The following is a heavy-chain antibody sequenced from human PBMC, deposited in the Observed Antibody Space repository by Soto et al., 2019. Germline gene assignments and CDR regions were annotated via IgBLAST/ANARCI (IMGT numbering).Heavy chain of an antibody. CDR2: IYSRGST. CDR1: GGSIKNYY. J-gene: IGHJ6*03. V-gene: IGHV4-59*08. CDR3: AGFRGGSGSYRYYYYMDV. D-gene: IGHD3-10*01. Sequence: SETLSLTCTVSGGSIKNYYWSWIRQPPGKGLEWIGYIYSRGSTNYNPSLKSRVIMSVDTSKNQFSLKLSSVTATDTAIYYCAGFRGGSGSYRYYYYMDVWGKGTTVTVSS.